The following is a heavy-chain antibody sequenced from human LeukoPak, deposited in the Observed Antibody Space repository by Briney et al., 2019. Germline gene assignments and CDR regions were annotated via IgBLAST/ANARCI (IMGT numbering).Heavy chain of an antibody. D-gene: IGHD5-18*01. CDR1: GSTFTGYY. V-gene: IGHV1-2*02. CDR2: INPNSGGT. CDR3: ARDLSLGYEYYFDY. Sequence: ASVKVSFKASGSTFTGYYMHWVRQAPGQGLEWMGWINPNSGGTNYAQKFQGRVTMTRDTSISTAYMELSRLRSDDTAVYYCARDLSLGYEYYFDYWGQGTLVTVSS. J-gene: IGHJ4*02.